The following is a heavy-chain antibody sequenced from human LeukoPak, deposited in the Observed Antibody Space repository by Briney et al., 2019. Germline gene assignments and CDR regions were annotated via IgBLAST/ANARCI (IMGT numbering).Heavy chain of an antibody. V-gene: IGHV3-21*01. J-gene: IGHJ6*02. Sequence: RGSLRLSCAASGFTFSSDSMNWVRQAPGKGLEWVSSMSSSSSYIYYADSVKGRFTISRDNAKNSLYLQMNSLRAEDTAVYYCAGDGWDYSNWGYYYYGMDVWGQGTTVTVSS. D-gene: IGHD4-11*01. CDR1: GFTFSSDS. CDR3: AGDGWDYSNWGYYYYGMDV. CDR2: MSSSSSYI.